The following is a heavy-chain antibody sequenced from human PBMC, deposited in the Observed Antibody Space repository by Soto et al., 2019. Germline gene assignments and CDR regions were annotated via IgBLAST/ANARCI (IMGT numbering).Heavy chain of an antibody. V-gene: IGHV3-33*01. J-gene: IGHJ4*02. CDR3: ARGMSNDYSLDY. Sequence: SLRLSCAASGFTFSSYGMHWVRQAPGKGLEWVADIWYDGSNKYYADSVRGRFTISRDNSKNTLYLQMNSLRAEDTAVYYCARGMSNDYSLDYWGQGTRVSVAS. CDR2: IWYDGSNK. CDR1: GFTFSSYG. D-gene: IGHD4-4*01.